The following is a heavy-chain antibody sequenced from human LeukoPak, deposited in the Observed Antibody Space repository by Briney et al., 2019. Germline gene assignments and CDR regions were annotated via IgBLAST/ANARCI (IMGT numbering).Heavy chain of an antibody. Sequence: PGGSLRLSCAASGFTFDGHAMHWARPAPGKGREWVSVISGGGDRTYSAAPVKGRFTASRDTSKNSIYPQMYSLRSEDTALYYCAKDARLIHLWSIVYYYYYRDVWGKGTAVTVSS. D-gene: IGHD5-18*01. J-gene: IGHJ6*03. CDR3: AKDARLIHLWSIVYYYYYRDV. CDR1: GFTFDGHA. V-gene: IGHV3-43*02. CDR2: ISGGGDRT.